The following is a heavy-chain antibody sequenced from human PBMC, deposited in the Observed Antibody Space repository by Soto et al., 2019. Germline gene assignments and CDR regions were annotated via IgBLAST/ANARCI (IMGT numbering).Heavy chain of an antibody. Sequence: EVQLLESGGGWVQPGGSLRLSCAASGFTFSSYAMSWVRQAPGKGLEWVSAISGSGVSTYYADSVKGRFTISRDNSKNTLQLQKNSERAEDTVVCCGAKCAQRGSSWYVLRDYLDYWGQGTLVIVSS. D-gene: IGHD6-13*01. J-gene: IGHJ4*02. CDR1: GFTFSSYA. CDR3: AKCAQRGSSWYVLRDYLDY. V-gene: IGHV3-23*01. CDR2: ISGSGVST.